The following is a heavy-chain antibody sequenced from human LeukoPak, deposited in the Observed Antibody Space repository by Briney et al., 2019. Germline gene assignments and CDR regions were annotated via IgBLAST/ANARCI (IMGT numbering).Heavy chain of an antibody. CDR2: IIPIFGTA. V-gene: IGHV1-69*06. Sequence: ASVKVSCKASGYTFTSYYMHWVRQAPGQGLEWMGGIIPIFGTANYAQKFQGRVTITADKSTSTAYMELSSLRSEDTAVYYCARAGALYHDFWSGYYANWFDPWGQGTLVTVSS. D-gene: IGHD3-3*01. CDR3: ARAGALYHDFWSGYYANWFDP. J-gene: IGHJ5*02. CDR1: GYTFTSYY.